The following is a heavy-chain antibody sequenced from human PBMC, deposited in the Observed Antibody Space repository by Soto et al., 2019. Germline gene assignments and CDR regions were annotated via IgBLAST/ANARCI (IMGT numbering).Heavy chain of an antibody. D-gene: IGHD2-2*01. CDR2: VSGNSGSS. Sequence: EVQLLESGGGLVPPGGSLRLSCAASGFSFSSYAMSWVRQSPGKGLEWVSSVSGNSGSSYYADSGKGRFTISRDNSKNTLFLEMNSLRAEDTAVYYCVKDTVVVPAAGRGFDYWGQPTLVTVSS. CDR3: VKDTVVVPAAGRGFDY. J-gene: IGHJ4*02. V-gene: IGHV3-23*01. CDR1: GFSFSSYA.